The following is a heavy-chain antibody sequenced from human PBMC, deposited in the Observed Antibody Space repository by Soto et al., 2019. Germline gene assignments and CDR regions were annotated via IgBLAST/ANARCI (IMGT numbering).Heavy chain of an antibody. CDR1: GFTVSTHY. J-gene: IGHJ6*02. CDR2: MFYGGST. CDR3: ATPGMGVPLYYYYHGMDV. V-gene: IGHV3-66*01. D-gene: IGHD3-10*01. Sequence: EVQLVESGGGLVQPGGSLRLSFAASGFTVSTHYMTSVRQAPGKGLEWVSVMFYGGSTYYADSVKGRFTISRDDSKYTLYRQMNTLRTEETAVDDCATPGMGVPLYYYYHGMDVWGQGTTVNVSS.